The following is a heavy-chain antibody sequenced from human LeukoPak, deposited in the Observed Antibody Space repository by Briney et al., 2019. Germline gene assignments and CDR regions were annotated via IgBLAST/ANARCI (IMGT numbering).Heavy chain of an antibody. CDR2: IRSKANSYAT. J-gene: IGHJ6*03. V-gene: IGHV3-73*01. CDR3: TTTGGYYMDV. Sequence: PGGSLRLSCAASGFTFSGSAMHWVRQASGKGLEWVGRIRSKANSYATAYAASVKGRFTISRDDSKNTAYLQMNSLKTEDTAVYYCTTTGGYYMDVWGKGTTVTVSS. CDR1: GFTFSGSA. D-gene: IGHD1-14*01.